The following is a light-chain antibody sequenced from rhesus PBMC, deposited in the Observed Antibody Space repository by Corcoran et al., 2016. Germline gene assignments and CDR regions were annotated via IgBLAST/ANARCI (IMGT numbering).Light chain of an antibody. Sequence: DIQMTQSPSSLSASVGDRVTITCQASQDIRNDLAWYQQSPGKVPKILVYDASTLQPGVPPRFSGSGSGTYFTLTINSLQPEDFATYYCQHGHGIPLTFGGGTEVEIK. V-gene: IGKV1-25*01. CDR3: QHGHGIPLT. CDR2: DAS. CDR1: QDIRND. J-gene: IGKJ4*01.